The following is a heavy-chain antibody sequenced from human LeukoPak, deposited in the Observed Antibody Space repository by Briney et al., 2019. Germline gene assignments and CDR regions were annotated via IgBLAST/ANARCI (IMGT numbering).Heavy chain of an antibody. CDR3: ARDVGRYTYGYRPTEVYWYFDL. Sequence: SETLSLTCTVSGGSISSGTYHWSWIRQPAGKGLEWIGRSSTSGSTNYNPSLKSRVTISVDTSKNQFSLKLSSVTAADTAVYYCARDVGRYTYGYRPTEVYWYFDLWGRGTLVTVSS. J-gene: IGHJ2*01. D-gene: IGHD5-18*01. V-gene: IGHV4-61*02. CDR1: GGSISSGTYH. CDR2: SSTSGST.